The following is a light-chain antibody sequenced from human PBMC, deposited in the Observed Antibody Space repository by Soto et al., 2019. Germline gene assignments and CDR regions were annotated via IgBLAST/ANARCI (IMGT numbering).Light chain of an antibody. Sequence: GDRVTITSRASQSISSWLAWYQQKPGKAPKLLIYDASSLDSGVPSRSSGGGSGTEFTLTISSLQPDDFATYYCQQYNSYPWTFGQGTKVDIK. J-gene: IGKJ1*01. CDR2: DAS. CDR3: QQYNSYPWT. CDR1: QSISSW. V-gene: IGKV1-5*01.